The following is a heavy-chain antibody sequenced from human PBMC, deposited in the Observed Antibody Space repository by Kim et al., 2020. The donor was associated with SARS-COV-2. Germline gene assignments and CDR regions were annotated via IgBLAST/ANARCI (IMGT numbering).Heavy chain of an antibody. CDR1: GFTFSNYA. J-gene: IGHJ4*02. CDR3: ASGEQQLALGCVDY. Sequence: GGSLRLSCAASGFTFSNYAMHWIRQAPGRGLEWVAFVSYDGSIENYADSVKGRFTISRDNSRNTLFLQLNNLRAEDTAVYYFASGEQQLALGCVDYWGQG. V-gene: IGHV3-30*03. D-gene: IGHD6-13*01. CDR2: VSYDGSIE.